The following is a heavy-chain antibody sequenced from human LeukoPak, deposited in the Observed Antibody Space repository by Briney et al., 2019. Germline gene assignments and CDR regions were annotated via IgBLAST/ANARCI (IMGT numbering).Heavy chain of an antibody. D-gene: IGHD2-2*01. CDR1: GGSISSGGYS. Sequence: SETLSLTCAVSGGSISSGGYSWSWIRQPPGKGLEWIGYIYHSGSTYYNPSLKSRVTISVDRSKNQFSLKLSSVTAADTAVYYCARNPLSCSSTSCFSRWLFPFDYWGQGTLVTVSS. CDR2: IYHSGST. J-gene: IGHJ4*02. V-gene: IGHV4-30-2*01. CDR3: ARNPLSCSSTSCFSRWLFPFDY.